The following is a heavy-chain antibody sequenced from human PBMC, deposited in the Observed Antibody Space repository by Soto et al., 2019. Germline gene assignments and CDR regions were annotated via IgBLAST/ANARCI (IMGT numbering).Heavy chain of an antibody. CDR3: AKVRYSGPMGYYYGMDV. V-gene: IGHV1-69*01. Sequence: QAQLEQSGGEVKKPGSSVKVSCKASRVAFSKFIVTWVRQAPGLGLEWVGGIIPIFGTANYAQKFQGRVTITADVSTSTSYMEVNNLRSEDTAVYYCAKVRYSGPMGYYYGMDVWGQGTTVTVSS. J-gene: IGHJ6*01. CDR2: IIPIFGTA. CDR1: RVAFSKFI. D-gene: IGHD1-26*01.